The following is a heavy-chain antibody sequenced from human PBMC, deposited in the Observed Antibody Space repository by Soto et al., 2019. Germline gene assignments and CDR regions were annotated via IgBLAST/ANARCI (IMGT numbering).Heavy chain of an antibody. CDR3: ARDIWLGVPPGGAGMH. V-gene: IGHV1-3*01. CDR2: INAGNGNT. CDR1: GYTFTIYA. Sequence: QVQLVQSGAEVKKPGASVKVSCKASGYTFTIYAMHWVRQTPGQRLEWMGWINAGNGNTKYSQKFQGRVTITRDTSASTAYMELSSLRSEDTAVYYCARDIWLGVPPGGAGMHWGQGTMVTVSS. J-gene: IGHJ4*02. D-gene: IGHD3-10*01.